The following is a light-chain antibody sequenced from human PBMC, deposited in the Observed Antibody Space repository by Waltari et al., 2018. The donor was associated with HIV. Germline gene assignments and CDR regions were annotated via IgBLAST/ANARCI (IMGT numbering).Light chain of an antibody. CDR2: GAS. CDR1: QSVSSSY. J-gene: IGKJ2*01. CDR3: QQYGSSPPHT. V-gene: IGKV3-20*01. Sequence: EIVLTQSPGTLSLSPGERATLSCRASQSVSSSYLAWYQQKPGQAPSLLIYGASSRATGITDRFSGSGSGTDFTLTISRLEPEDFAVYYCQQYGSSPPHTFGQGTKLEIK.